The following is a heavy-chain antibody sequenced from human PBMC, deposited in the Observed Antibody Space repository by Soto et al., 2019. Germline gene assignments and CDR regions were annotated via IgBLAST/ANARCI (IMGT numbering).Heavy chain of an antibody. V-gene: IGHV4-39*01. CDR1: GGSISSSSYY. J-gene: IGHJ6*02. D-gene: IGHD2-21*02. CDR2: IYYSGST. CDR3: ARVTATLYYYYYYGMDV. Sequence: SETLSLTYTVSGGSISSSSYYWGWIRQPPGKGLEWIGSIYYSGSTYYNPSLKSRVTISVDTSKNQFSLKLSSVTAADTAVYYCARVTATLYYYYYYGMDVWGQGTTVTVSS.